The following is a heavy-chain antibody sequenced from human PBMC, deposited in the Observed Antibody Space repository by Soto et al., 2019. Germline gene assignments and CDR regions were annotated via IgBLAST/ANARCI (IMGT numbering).Heavy chain of an antibody. J-gene: IGHJ4*02. D-gene: IGHD1-7*01. CDR3: AKDHGYNWNYWDYFDY. CDR2: ISGSGGST. Sequence: VGSLRLSCAASGFTFSSYAMSWVRQAPGKGLEWVSAISGSGGSTYYADSVKGRFTISRDNSKNTLYLQMNSLRAEDTAVYYCAKDHGYNWNYWDYFDYWGQGTLVTVSS. CDR1: GFTFSSYA. V-gene: IGHV3-23*01.